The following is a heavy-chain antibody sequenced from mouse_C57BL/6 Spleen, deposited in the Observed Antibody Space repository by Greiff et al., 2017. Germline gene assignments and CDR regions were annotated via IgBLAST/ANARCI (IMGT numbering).Heavy chain of an antibody. CDR1: GYTFTSYW. J-gene: IGHJ1*03. D-gene: IGHD1-2*01. CDR2: INPSNGGT. V-gene: IGHV1-53*01. Sequence: QVQLQQPGTELVKPGASVKLSCKASGYTFTSYWMHWVKQRPGQGLEWIGNINPSNGGTNYNEKFKSKAKLTVDKSSSTANMQLSSLTSEDSAVYYGARGEKITTATRDFGVWGTGTTVTVSS. CDR3: ARGEKITTATRDFGV.